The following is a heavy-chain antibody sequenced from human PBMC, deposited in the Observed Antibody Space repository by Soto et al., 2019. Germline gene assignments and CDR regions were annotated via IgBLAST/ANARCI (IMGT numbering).Heavy chain of an antibody. Sequence: QVQLQESGPGLVKPSQTLSLTCTVSSGSISSGGYYWSWIRQHPGKGLEWIGYIYYSGSTYYNPSLKSRVTISVDTSKNQFSLKLSSVTAADTAVYYCARDYRAAAAPGEYYYYGMDVWGQGTTVTVSS. D-gene: IGHD6-13*01. V-gene: IGHV4-31*03. CDR1: SGSISSGGYY. CDR2: IYYSGST. CDR3: ARDYRAAAAPGEYYYYGMDV. J-gene: IGHJ6*02.